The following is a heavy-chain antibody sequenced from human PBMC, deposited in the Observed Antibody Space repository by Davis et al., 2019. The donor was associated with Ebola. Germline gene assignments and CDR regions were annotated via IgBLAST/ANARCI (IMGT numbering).Heavy chain of an antibody. J-gene: IGHJ5*01. Sequence: MPSETLSLTCTVSGGSISDYYWSWIRQSPGKGLEWIGNIFYSGSSSYSGSTNYHSSLKSRIFISVDTSKNQFSLKLNSVTAADTATYYCARTTKTNIEDSGLGYNSFDSWGQGVLVSVSS. CDR1: GGSISDYY. D-gene: IGHD4-17*01. CDR2: IFYSGSSSYSGST. V-gene: IGHV4-59*12. CDR3: ARTTKTNIEDSGLGYNSFDS.